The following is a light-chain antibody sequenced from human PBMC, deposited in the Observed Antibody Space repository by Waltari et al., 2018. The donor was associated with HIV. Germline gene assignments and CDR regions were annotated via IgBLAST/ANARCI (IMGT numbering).Light chain of an antibody. J-gene: IGLJ2*01. CDR3: QAWDSSTVI. V-gene: IGLV3-1*01. CDR1: KLGEKY. Sequence: SYELTQPPSVSVSPGQTASITCSGEKLGEKYACWYQQKPGQSPVVVSYQDRKRPSGIPERISGSNSGNTATLTINGTQAMDEADYYCQAWDSSTVIFGGGTRLTVL. CDR2: QDR.